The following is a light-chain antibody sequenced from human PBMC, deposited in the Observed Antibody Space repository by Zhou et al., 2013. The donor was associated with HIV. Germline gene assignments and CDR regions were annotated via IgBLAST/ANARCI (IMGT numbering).Light chain of an antibody. CDR1: QDISTY. V-gene: IGKV1-8*01. CDR2: GAS. J-gene: IGKJ1*01. CDR3: QQYYSYSST. Sequence: AIRMTQYPSSFAASTGDRVTITCRASQDISTYLAWYQQKPGEAPNLLIYGASTLQTGVPARFSGGGSGTDFTLTINCLQSEDFATYFCQQYYSYSSTFGQGTEVEV.